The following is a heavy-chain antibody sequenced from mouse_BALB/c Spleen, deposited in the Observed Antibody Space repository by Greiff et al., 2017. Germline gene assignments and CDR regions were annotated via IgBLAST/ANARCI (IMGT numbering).Heavy chain of an antibody. CDR1: GFTFSSFG. CDR2: ISSGSSTI. J-gene: IGHJ4*01. D-gene: IGHD4-1*02. CDR3: ARGGTNWYYAMDY. V-gene: IGHV5-17*02. Sequence: EVQVVESGGGLVQPGGSRKLSCAASGFTFSSFGMHWVRQAPEKGLEWVAYISSGSSTIYYADTVKGRFTISRDNPKNTLFLQMTSLRSEDTAMYYCARGGTNWYYAMDYWGQGTSVTVSS.